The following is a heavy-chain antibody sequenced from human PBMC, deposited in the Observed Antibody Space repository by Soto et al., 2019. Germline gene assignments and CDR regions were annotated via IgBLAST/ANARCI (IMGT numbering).Heavy chain of an antibody. V-gene: IGHV3-48*02. CDR2: ISSSSSTI. J-gene: IGHJ4*02. CDR3: ARGYSSGWYYFDY. CDR1: GFTFSSYS. D-gene: IGHD6-19*01. Sequence: GESLKISCAASGFTFSSYSMNWVRQAPGKGLEWVSYISSSSSTIYYADSVKGRFTISRDNAKNSLYLQMNSLRDEDTAVYYCARGYSSGWYYFDYWGQGTLVTVSS.